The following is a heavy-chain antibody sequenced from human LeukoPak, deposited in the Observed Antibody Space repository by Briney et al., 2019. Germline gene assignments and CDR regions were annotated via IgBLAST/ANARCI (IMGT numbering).Heavy chain of an antibody. D-gene: IGHD1-26*01. J-gene: IGHJ3*02. CDR1: GFTVSSNY. Sequence: GGSLRLSCAASGFTVSSNYMSGVRQAPGKGLEWVSLIYSGGSTYYADSVKGRFTISRDNSKNTLYLQMNSLRAEDTAVYYCARAMRNPLPWELLERGAFDIWGQGTMVTVSS. V-gene: IGHV3-53*01. CDR2: IYSGGST. CDR3: ARAMRNPLPWELLERGAFDI.